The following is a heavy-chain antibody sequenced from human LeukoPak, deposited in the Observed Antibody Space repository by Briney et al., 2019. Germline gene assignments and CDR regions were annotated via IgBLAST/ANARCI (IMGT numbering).Heavy chain of an antibody. J-gene: IGHJ6*03. CDR2: IYPGDSDT. CDR3: ARHGSAYCSSTSCYYYYYMDV. CDR1: GYSFTSYW. Sequence: GESLKISCMGSGYSFTSYWIGWVRQMPGKGLEWMGIIYPGDSDTRYSPSFQGQVTISPDKSISTAYLQWSSLKASDTAMYYCARHGSAYCSSTSCYYYYYMDVWGKGTTVTVSS. V-gene: IGHV5-51*01. D-gene: IGHD2-2*01.